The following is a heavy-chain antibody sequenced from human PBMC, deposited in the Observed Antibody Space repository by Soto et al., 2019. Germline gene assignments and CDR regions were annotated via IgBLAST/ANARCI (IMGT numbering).Heavy chain of an antibody. J-gene: IGHJ5*02. V-gene: IGHV1-69*06. CDR2: IIPIFATP. Sequence: QVQLVQSGAEVKKPGSSVKVSCKGSGGFNSYSISWVRQAPGQGPEWMGGIIPIFATPTYAQKFQGRVTITAYKSTSTAYMELSRLTSEDTAVYYCARGGPVIIPAATNWFDPWGQGTLVSVSS. CDR1: GGFNSYS. CDR3: ARGGPVIIPAATNWFDP. D-gene: IGHD2-2*01.